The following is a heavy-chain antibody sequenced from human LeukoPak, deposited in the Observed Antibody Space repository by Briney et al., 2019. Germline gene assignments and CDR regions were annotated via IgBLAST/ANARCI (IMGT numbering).Heavy chain of an antibody. D-gene: IGHD2-2*01. Sequence: GGSLSLSCAASGFTFSSFGMHWVRQAPGKGREWVALISYDGSKEYYADSVKVRFTISRDDSKNTLYLQMNSLRTDDTAVYYCAKRICSSTSCYLDYWGQGTLVSVSS. J-gene: IGHJ4*02. CDR2: ISYDGSKE. CDR3: AKRICSSTSCYLDY. V-gene: IGHV3-30*18. CDR1: GFTFSSFG.